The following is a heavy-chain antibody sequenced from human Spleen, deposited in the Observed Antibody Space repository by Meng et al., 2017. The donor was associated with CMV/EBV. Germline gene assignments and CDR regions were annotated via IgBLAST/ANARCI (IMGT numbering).Heavy chain of an antibody. Sequence: GGSLRLSCAASGFTFSSYAMSWVRQAPGKGLEWVSAISGSGGSTYYADSVKGRFTISRDNSKNTLYLQMNSLRAEDTAVYYCAKSNPPRYCSSTSCYFGPSLKWDYYYGMDVWGQGTTVTVSS. CDR3: AKSNPPRYCSSTSCYFGPSLKWDYYYGMDV. CDR2: ISGSGGST. V-gene: IGHV3-23*01. CDR1: GFTFSSYA. J-gene: IGHJ6*02. D-gene: IGHD2-2*01.